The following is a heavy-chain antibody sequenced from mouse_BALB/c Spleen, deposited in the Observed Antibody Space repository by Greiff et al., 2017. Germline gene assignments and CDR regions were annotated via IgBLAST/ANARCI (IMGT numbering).Heavy chain of an antibody. Sequence: QVQLKESGPGLVAPSQSLSITCTVSGFSLTSYDISWIRQPPGKGLEWLGVIWTGGGTNYNSAFMSRLSISKDNSKSQVFLKMNSLQTDDTAIYYCVRELGRRYYAMDYWGQGTSVTVSS. V-gene: IGHV2-9-2*01. CDR1: GFSLTSYD. D-gene: IGHD4-1*01. J-gene: IGHJ4*01. CDR2: IWTGGGT. CDR3: VRELGRRYYAMDY.